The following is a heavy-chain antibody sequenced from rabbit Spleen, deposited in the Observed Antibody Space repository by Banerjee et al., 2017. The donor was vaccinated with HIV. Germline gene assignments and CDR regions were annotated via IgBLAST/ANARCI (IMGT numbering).Heavy chain of an antibody. CDR2: IDSGSSGFT. Sequence: QEQLEESGGDLVKPGASLTLTCIASGVSFSGDSYMCWVRQAPGKGLEWIVCIDSGSSGFTYFASWAKGRFTISKTSSTTVTLQMTSLTAVDTATYFCARDTASSFSSYGMDLWGPGTLVTVS. V-gene: IGHV1S45*01. J-gene: IGHJ6*01. CDR3: ARDTASSFSSYGMDL. D-gene: IGHD8-1*01. CDR1: GVSFSGDSY.